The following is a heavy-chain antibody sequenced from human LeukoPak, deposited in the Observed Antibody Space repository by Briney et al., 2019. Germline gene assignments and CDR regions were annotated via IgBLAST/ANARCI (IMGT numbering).Heavy chain of an antibody. D-gene: IGHD3-16*02. V-gene: IGHV3-30*18. Sequence: GGSLRLSCAASGFTFSSYGMHWVRQAPGKGLEWVAVISYDGSNKYYADSVKGRFTISRDNSKNTLYLQMNSLRAEDTAVYYCAKEYVWGSYRYWDYWGQGTLVTVSS. CDR1: GFTFSSYG. J-gene: IGHJ4*02. CDR3: AKEYVWGSYRYWDY. CDR2: ISYDGSNK.